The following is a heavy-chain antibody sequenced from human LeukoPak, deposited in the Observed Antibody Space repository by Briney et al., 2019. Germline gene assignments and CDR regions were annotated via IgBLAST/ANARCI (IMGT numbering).Heavy chain of an antibody. CDR1: GGSISSYY. V-gene: IGHV4-59*01. Sequence: SETLSLTCTVSGGSISSYYWSWIRQPPGKGLEWIGYIYYSGSTNYNPSLKSRVTISVDTSKNQFSLKLSSVTAAGTAVYYCASAYSSSWYRYWGQGTLVTVSS. J-gene: IGHJ4*02. CDR2: IYYSGST. D-gene: IGHD6-13*01. CDR3: ASAYSSSWYRY.